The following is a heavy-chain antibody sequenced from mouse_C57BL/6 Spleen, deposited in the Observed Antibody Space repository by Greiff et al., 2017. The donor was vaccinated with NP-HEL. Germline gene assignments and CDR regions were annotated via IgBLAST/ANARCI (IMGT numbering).Heavy chain of an antibody. D-gene: IGHD1-1*01. Sequence: QVQLQQSGPELVKPGASVKISCKASGYAFSSSWMNWVKQRPGKGLEWIGRIYPGDGDTNYNGKFKGKATLTADKSSSTAYMQLSSLTSEDSAVYFCARRGPITTLDYWGQGTTLTVSS. J-gene: IGHJ2*01. CDR3: ARRGPITTLDY. CDR2: IYPGDGDT. CDR1: GYAFSSSW. V-gene: IGHV1-82*01.